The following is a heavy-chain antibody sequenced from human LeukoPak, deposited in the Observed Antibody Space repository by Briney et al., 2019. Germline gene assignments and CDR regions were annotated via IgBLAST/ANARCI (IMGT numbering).Heavy chain of an antibody. CDR1: GYTFTGYY. J-gene: IGHJ4*02. D-gene: IGHD5-18*01. Sequence: ASVTVSCKASGYTFTGYYMHWVRQAPGQGLEWMGWINPNSGGTNYAQTFQGRVTMTRDTSISTAYMELSRLRSNDTAVYYCASGAPVTPFDYWGQGTLVTVSS. CDR2: INPNSGGT. CDR3: ASGAPVTPFDY. V-gene: IGHV1-2*02.